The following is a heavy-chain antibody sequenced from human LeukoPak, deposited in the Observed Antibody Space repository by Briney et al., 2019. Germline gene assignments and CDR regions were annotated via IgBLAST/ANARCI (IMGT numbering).Heavy chain of an antibody. V-gene: IGHV3-23*01. CDR2: ISGRGDST. D-gene: IGHD2-21*02. Sequence: GGSLRLSCAASGFTFTSYAMSWVRQAPGKGLEWVSAISGRGDSTYYADSVKGRFTISRDNSKNTLYLQMNSLGAEDTAVYYCAKDGGGSYCGGDCYWFSFRYYVMDVWGQGTTVNVSS. CDR3: AKDGGGSYCGGDCYWFSFRYYVMDV. J-gene: IGHJ6*02. CDR1: GFTFTSYA.